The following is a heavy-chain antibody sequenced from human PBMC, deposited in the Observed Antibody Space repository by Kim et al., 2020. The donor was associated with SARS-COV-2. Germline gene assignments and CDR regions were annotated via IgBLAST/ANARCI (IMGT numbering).Heavy chain of an antibody. Sequence: GGSLRLSCGASGFTFRDHYMSWIRQAPGKGLQWVADIDKSGTALYYADSVKGRFTISRDNAKNSLYLQMNSLRAEDTAVYYCTRDPDTSSKVDYWGQGTLVTVSS. V-gene: IGHV3-11*04. CDR3: TRDPDTSSKVDY. CDR1: GFTFRDHY. D-gene: IGHD5-18*01. CDR2: IDKSGTAL. J-gene: IGHJ4*02.